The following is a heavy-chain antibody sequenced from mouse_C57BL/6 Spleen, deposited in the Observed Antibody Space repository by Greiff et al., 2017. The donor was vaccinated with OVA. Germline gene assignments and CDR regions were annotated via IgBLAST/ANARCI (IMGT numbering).Heavy chain of an antibody. D-gene: IGHD2-5*01. CDR3: AREKYSNYDWYFDV. V-gene: IGHV1-22*01. Sequence: EVQLQQSGPELVKPGASVKMSCKASGYTFTDYNMHWVKQSHGKSLEWIGHINPNNGGTSYNQKFKGKATLTVNKSSSTAYMERRSLTSEDSAVYYGAREKYSNYDWYFDVWGTGTTVTVSS. CDR1: GYTFTDYN. J-gene: IGHJ1*03. CDR2: INPNNGGT.